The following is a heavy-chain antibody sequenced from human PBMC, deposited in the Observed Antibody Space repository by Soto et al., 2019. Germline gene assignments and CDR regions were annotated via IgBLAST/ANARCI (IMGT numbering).Heavy chain of an antibody. D-gene: IGHD3-22*01. CDR1: GFTFSSYA. V-gene: IGHV3-23*01. CDR2: ISGSGGST. J-gene: IGHJ6*02. CDR3: AKFTRPTIVVVAGMDV. Sequence: PGGSLRLSCAASGFTFSSYAMSWVRQAPGKGLEWVSAISGSGGSTYYADSVKGRFTISRDNSKNTLYLQMNSLRAEDTAVYYCAKFTRPTIVVVAGMDVSGQGTTVTVSS.